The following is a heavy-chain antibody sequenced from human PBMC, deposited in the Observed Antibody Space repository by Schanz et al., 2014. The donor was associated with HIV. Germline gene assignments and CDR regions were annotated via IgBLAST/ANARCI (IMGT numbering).Heavy chain of an antibody. D-gene: IGHD3-22*01. J-gene: IGHJ6*02. V-gene: IGHV3-NL1*01. CDR2: TSSDGTT. Sequence: QVQLVESGGGVVQPGRSLRLSCAASGFTFTSFGMHWVRQAPGKGLEWVSFTSSDGTTYYADSVKGRFTISRDISRNTIYLQMNGLRDEDTAVYYCRAWLLGDRMDVWGQGTTVAVSS. CDR3: RAWLLGDRMDV. CDR1: GFTFTSFG.